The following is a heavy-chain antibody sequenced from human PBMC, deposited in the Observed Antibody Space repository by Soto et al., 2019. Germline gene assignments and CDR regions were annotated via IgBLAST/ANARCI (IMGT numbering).Heavy chain of an antibody. Sequence: QMEQSGAEVRKPGSSVKVSCKPSGGSLTSYPMAWVRQAPGQGFEWMGGIIPSHRTTEYAQKFQGRVSITALESTNRAPLELTGLTSEDTAVYYCARGWGLVSWGQGTLVTVSS. D-gene: IGHD3-16*01. V-gene: IGHV1-69*01. J-gene: IGHJ4*02. CDR1: GGSLTSYP. CDR3: ARGWGLVS. CDR2: IIPSHRTT.